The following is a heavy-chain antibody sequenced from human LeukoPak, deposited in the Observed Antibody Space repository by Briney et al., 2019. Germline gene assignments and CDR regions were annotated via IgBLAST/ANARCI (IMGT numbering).Heavy chain of an antibody. CDR1: GGTFSSYA. V-gene: IGHV1-69*13. CDR2: ITPIFGTA. J-gene: IGHJ6*02. D-gene: IGHD1-1*01. Sequence: SVKVSCKASGGTFSSYAISWVRQAPGQGLEWMGGITPIFGTANYAQKFQGRVTITADESTSTAYMELSSLRSEDTAVYYCARDGFKENDVGYYYGMDVWGQGTTVTVSS. CDR3: ARDGFKENDVGYYYGMDV.